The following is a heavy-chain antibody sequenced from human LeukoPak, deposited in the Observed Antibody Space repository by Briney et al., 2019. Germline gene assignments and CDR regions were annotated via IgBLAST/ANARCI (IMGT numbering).Heavy chain of an antibody. Sequence: PGGSLRLSCTTSGFNFRAYWMGWVRQAPGKGLEWVSAISGSGVSTYYADSVKGRFTVSRDNSKNTLYLQMSSLRAEDTAVYYCAKDERNWNYNLASQTYDWGQGTLVTVSS. CDR2: ISGSGVST. CDR3: AKDERNWNYNLASQTYD. V-gene: IGHV3-23*01. J-gene: IGHJ4*02. D-gene: IGHD1-7*01. CDR1: GFNFRAYW.